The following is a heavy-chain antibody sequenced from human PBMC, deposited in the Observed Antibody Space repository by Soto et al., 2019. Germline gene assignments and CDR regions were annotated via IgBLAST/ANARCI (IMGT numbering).Heavy chain of an antibody. V-gene: IGHV3-35*01. D-gene: IGHD3-3*01. CDR3: VRRYYDFWSGYYAFDI. CDR1: RFTFSNSD. Sequence: EVQLVESGGGLVQPGGPLRLSCAASRFTFSNSDVNWVHQAPGKGLEWVSGVSWNGSRPHYADSVKGRFIISRDNSRNTLYLQTNSLRAEDTAVYYCVRRYYDFWSGYYAFDIWGQGTMVTVSS. CDR2: VSWNGSRP. J-gene: IGHJ3*02.